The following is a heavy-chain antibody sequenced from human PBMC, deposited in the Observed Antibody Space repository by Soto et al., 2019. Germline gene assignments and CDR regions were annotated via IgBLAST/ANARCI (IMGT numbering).Heavy chain of an antibody. J-gene: IGHJ4*02. D-gene: IGHD6-13*01. CDR1: GFSLTTRGMT. CDR2: ST. CDR3: TLRQDTSRGPIY. V-gene: IGHV2-5*01. Sequence: GSGPRLVNPPHTLTLTCTVSGFSLTTRGMTLGWIRQPPGKAPEWLALSTQYSPSLQSRLTFTEDTSKNQVVLTMTNMDPVDTATYYCTLRQDTSRGPIYWGQGIMVTVAS.